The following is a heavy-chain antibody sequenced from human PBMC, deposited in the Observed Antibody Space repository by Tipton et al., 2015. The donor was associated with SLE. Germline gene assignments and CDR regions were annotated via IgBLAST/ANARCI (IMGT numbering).Heavy chain of an antibody. J-gene: IGHJ4*02. CDR2: IYHGGNV. Sequence: TLSLTCTVSGGSISGYYWSWVRQPPGRGLEWIATIYHGGNVYYNPSPKSRVTISMDRSKNQFSVKLNSVTAADTAVYYCVRKDYNFWYGYSGVDFWGQGTLVTVSP. CDR1: GGSISGYY. D-gene: IGHD3-3*01. V-gene: IGHV4-59*08. CDR3: VRKDYNFWYGYSGVDF.